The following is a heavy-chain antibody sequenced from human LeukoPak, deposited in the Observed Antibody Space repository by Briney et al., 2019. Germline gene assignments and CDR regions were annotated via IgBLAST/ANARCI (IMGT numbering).Heavy chain of an antibody. V-gene: IGHV3-21*01. CDR2: ISSSSSYI. CDR1: GFTFSSYS. Sequence: PGGSLRLSCAASGFTFSSYSMNWVRQAPGKGLEWVSSISSSSSYIYYADSVKGRFTISRDNAKNSLYLQMNSLRAEDTAVYYCARDHKYYDFWSGYFGWGQGTLVTVSS. D-gene: IGHD3-3*01. J-gene: IGHJ4*02. CDR3: ARDHKYYDFWSGYFG.